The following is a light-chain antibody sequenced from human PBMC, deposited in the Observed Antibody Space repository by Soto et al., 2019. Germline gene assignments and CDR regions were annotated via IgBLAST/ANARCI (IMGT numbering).Light chain of an antibody. CDR3: GTWDSSLSAYV. J-gene: IGLJ1*01. CDR2: ENN. V-gene: IGLV1-51*02. CDR1: SSNIGNNY. Sequence: QSVLTQPPSVSAAPGQKVTISCSGSSSNIGNNYVSWYQQLPGTAPKLLIYENNKRPSGIPDRFSGSKSGTSATLGITGLQTGDEADYYCGTWDSSLSAYVFGTGPKATAL.